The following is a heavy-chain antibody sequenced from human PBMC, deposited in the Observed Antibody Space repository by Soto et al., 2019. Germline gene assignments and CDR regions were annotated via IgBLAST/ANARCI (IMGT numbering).Heavy chain of an antibody. CDR2: IYYSGST. CDR1: GGSISSYY. V-gene: IGHV4-59*01. Sequence: PSETLSLTCTVSGGSISSYYWSWIRQPPGKGLEWIGYIYYSGSTNYNPSLKSRVTISVDTSKNQSSLKLSSVTAADTAVYYCARGIAVAGNFDYWGQGTLVTVSS. D-gene: IGHD6-19*01. CDR3: ARGIAVAGNFDY. J-gene: IGHJ4*02.